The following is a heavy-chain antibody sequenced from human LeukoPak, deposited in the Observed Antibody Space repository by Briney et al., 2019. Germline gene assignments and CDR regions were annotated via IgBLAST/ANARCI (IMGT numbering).Heavy chain of an antibody. Sequence: PSETLSLTCAVSGYSISCGYYWGWIRQTPGKGLEWIGSNDHRGSTYYNPSLKSQVTLSVDTSKNQSSLKLSSVTAADTPVYYFAGLDSSSWANVGWDYWGQRDLVTVSS. D-gene: IGHD6-13*01. V-gene: IGHV4-38-2*01. CDR2: NDHRGST. CDR1: GYSISCGYY. CDR3: AGLDSSSWANVGWDY. J-gene: IGHJ4*02.